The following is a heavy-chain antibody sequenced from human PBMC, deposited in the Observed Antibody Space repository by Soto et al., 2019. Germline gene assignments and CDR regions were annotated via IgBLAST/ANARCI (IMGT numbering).Heavy chain of an antibody. J-gene: IGHJ4*02. CDR1: GYTFTGYA. CDR2: INAGNGNT. Sequence: ASVKVSCKASGYTFTGYAMHWVRQAPGQRLEWMGWINAGNGNTKYSQKFQGRVTITRDTSASTAYMELSSLRSEDTAVYFCARAVAVPADLDYWGQGTPVTVSS. D-gene: IGHD6-19*01. CDR3: ARAVAVPADLDY. V-gene: IGHV1-3*01.